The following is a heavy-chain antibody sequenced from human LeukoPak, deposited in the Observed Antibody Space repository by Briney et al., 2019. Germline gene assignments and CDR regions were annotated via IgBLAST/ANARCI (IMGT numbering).Heavy chain of an antibody. D-gene: IGHD2-8*02. CDR3: ARGAPQFSTGCNY. J-gene: IGHJ4*02. CDR1: GFSFNSYS. CDR2: ISDDGSNK. Sequence: GGSLRLSCAASGFSFNSYSMHWARQAPGKGLEWVAVISDDGSNKYYADSVKGRFTVSRDNSKNTLYLQMNSLRPEDTAMFYCARGAPQFSTGCNYWGQGTLATVSS. V-gene: IGHV3-30*01.